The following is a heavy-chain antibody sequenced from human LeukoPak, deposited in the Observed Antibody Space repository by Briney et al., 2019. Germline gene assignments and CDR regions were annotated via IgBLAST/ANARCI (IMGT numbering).Heavy chain of an antibody. CDR2: ISGSGGST. CDR3: AKDTTVVATPSYF. J-gene: IGHJ4*02. Sequence: GGSLRLSCAATGFTFSSYAMSWVRQAPGKGLEWVSAISGSGGSTYYADSVKGRFTISRDNSKNTLYLQMNSLRVEDTAVYYCAKDTTVVATPSYFWGQGTLVTVSS. V-gene: IGHV3-23*01. D-gene: IGHD5-12*01. CDR1: GFTFSSYA.